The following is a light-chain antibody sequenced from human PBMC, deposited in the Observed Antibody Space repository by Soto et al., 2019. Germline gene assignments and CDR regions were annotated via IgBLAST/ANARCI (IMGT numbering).Light chain of an antibody. V-gene: IGLV1-40*01. Sequence: QSVLTQPPSVSGAAGRRVTISCTGSSSNIGAGYDVHWYQQLPGTAPKLLIYGDNYRPSGVPDRFSGSKSGTSASLAITGLQAEDEADYYCQSYDNTLSAVLFGGGTQLTVL. J-gene: IGLJ7*01. CDR3: QSYDNTLSAVL. CDR2: GDN. CDR1: SSNIGAGYD.